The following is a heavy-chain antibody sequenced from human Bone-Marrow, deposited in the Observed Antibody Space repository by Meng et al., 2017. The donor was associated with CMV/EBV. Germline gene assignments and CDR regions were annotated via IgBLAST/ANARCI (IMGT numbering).Heavy chain of an antibody. Sequence: SVKVSCKASGGTFSSYAISWVRQAPGQGLEWMGGIIPIFGTANYAQKFQGRVTITTDESTSTAYMELRSLRSDDTAVYYCARDLNYDFWSGYYPLYYYYGMDVWGQGTTVTVSS. J-gene: IGHJ6*02. CDR3: ARDLNYDFWSGYYPLYYYYGMDV. D-gene: IGHD3-3*01. V-gene: IGHV1-69*05. CDR1: GGTFSSYA. CDR2: IIPIFGTA.